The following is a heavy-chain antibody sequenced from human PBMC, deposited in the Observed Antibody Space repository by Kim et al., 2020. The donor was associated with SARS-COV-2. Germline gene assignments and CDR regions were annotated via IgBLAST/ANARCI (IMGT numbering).Heavy chain of an antibody. D-gene: IGHD3-10*01. CDR3: AKDLLYVPGRGYFDS. Sequence: AEPVWGRFTISRDNSKNTLYLQMDSLRVEDTAVYYCAKDLLYVPGRGYFDSWGQGVLVTVSS. J-gene: IGHJ4*02. V-gene: IGHV3-23*01.